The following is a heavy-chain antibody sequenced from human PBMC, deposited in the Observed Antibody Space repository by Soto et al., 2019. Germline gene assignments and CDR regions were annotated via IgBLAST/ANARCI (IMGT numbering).Heavy chain of an antibody. CDR1: GFTFSSYG. CDR2: IWYDGSNK. D-gene: IGHD4-17*01. J-gene: IGHJ6*02. Sequence: GGSLRLSCAASGFTFSSYGMHWVRQAPGKGLEWVAVIWYDGSNKYYADSVKGRFTISRDNSKNMLYLQMNSLRAEDTAVYYCARDYGDYVNYYYYGMDVWGQGTTVTVSS. V-gene: IGHV3-33*01. CDR3: ARDYGDYVNYYYYGMDV.